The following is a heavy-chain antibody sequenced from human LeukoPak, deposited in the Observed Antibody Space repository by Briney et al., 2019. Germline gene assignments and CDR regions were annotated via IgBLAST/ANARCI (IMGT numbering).Heavy chain of an antibody. CDR2: INPNSGGT. Sequence: ASVNVSCKASGYTFTGYYMHWVRQAPGQGLEWMGRINPNSGGTNYAQKFQGRVTMTRDTSISTAYMELSRLRSDDTAVYYCAFYDSSGWVDYWGQGTLVTVSS. V-gene: IGHV1-2*06. CDR3: AFYDSSGWVDY. J-gene: IGHJ4*02. CDR1: GYTFTGYY. D-gene: IGHD3-22*01.